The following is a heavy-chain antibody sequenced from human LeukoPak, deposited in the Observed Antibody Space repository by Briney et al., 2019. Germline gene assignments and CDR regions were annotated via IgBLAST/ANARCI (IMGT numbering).Heavy chain of an antibody. D-gene: IGHD6-13*01. CDR2: IKQDGSEK. CDR3: ARSRVGYSNY. J-gene: IGHJ4*02. CDR1: GFTFSRYW. Sequence: QPGGSLRLSCAASGFTFSRYWMSWVRQAPGKGLEWVASIKQDGSEKNYVDSMKGRFTISRDNAKNSLYLQMNSLRAEDTAVYYCARSRVGYSNYWGQGTLVTVSS. V-gene: IGHV3-7*01.